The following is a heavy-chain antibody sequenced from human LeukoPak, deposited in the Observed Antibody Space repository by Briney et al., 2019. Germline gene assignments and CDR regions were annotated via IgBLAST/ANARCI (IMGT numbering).Heavy chain of an antibody. J-gene: IGHJ3*02. CDR2: INANSGGT. CDR1: GYTFINYC. CDR3: ARDEAADGWNAFDI. V-gene: IGHV1-2*02. Sequence: GASVKVSCKTSGYTFINYCMHWVRQAPGQGLEWMGWINANSGGTKYAQRFQGRVTMTRDTSISTAYMELSRLRSDDTAVYYCARDEAADGWNAFDIWGQGTMVTVSS. D-gene: IGHD6-13*01.